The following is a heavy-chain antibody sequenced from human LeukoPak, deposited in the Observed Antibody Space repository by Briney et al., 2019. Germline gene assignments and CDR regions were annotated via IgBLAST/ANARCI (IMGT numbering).Heavy chain of an antibody. Sequence: PSETLSLTCTVSGGSISSYYWSWIRQPPGKGLEWIGYIYYSWSTNYNPSRKSRVTISVDTSKNQFSLKLSSVAAADTAVYYGARARMVAAIDYWGQGTLVTVSS. CDR3: ARARMVAAIDY. V-gene: IGHV4-59*01. CDR2: IYYSWST. J-gene: IGHJ4*02. CDR1: GGSISSYY. D-gene: IGHD2-15*01.